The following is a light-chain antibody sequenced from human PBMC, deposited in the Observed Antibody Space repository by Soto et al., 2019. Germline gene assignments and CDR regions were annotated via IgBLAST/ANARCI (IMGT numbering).Light chain of an antibody. V-gene: IGKV3-20*01. CDR3: PQYGSSLFT. CDR2: GAS. CDR1: QSVSSSY. J-gene: IGKJ3*01. Sequence: EIVLTQSPGTLSLSPGERATLSCRASQSVSSSYLAWYQQKPGQAPRLLIYGASSRATGIPDRFSGSGSGTDFTLTISRLEPEDFAVYYCPQYGSSLFTFGHGTKVDI.